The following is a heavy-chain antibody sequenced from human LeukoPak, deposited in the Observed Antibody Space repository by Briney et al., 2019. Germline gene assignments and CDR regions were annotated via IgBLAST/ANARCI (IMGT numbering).Heavy chain of an antibody. Sequence: GGSLRLSCAASGFTFSSYGMYWVRQAPGKGLEWVAVIWYDGSNKYYADSVKGRFTISRDNSKNTLYLQMNSLRAEDTAVYYCARARSSSGNWFDPWGQGTLVTVSS. D-gene: IGHD6-6*01. CDR2: IWYDGSNK. CDR1: GFTFSSYG. J-gene: IGHJ5*02. V-gene: IGHV3-33*01. CDR3: ARARSSSGNWFDP.